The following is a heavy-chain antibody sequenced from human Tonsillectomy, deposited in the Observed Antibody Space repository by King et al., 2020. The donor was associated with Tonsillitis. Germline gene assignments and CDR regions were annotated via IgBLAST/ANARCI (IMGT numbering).Heavy chain of an antibody. D-gene: IGHD6-25*01. CDR3: ARDLFTVPRHRYNSALDV. CDR2: ISSDGAKT. Sequence: VQLVESGGGVVQPGRSLRLTCAASGLIFRAFAMHWVRQAPGKGLEWVAIISSDGAKTYYADSVKGRFIISRENSQSNLFLQMNSLTPEDTALYYCARDLFTVPRHRYNSALDVWGQGTTVTVSS. CDR1: GLIFRAFA. J-gene: IGHJ6*02. V-gene: IGHV3-30*04.